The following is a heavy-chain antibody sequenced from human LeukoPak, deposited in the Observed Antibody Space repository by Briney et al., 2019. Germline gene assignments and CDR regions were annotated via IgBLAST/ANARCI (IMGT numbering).Heavy chain of an antibody. V-gene: IGHV4-38-2*02. Sequence: SETLSLTCIVSGYSISSGYYWSWIRQPPGKGLEWIGEINHSGSTNYNPSLKSRVTISVDTSKNQFSLKLSSVTAADTAVYYCASRMVRGVIKVSRYYGMDVWGQGTTVTVSS. CDR1: GYSISSGYY. J-gene: IGHJ6*02. CDR3: ASRMVRGVIKVSRYYGMDV. D-gene: IGHD3-10*01. CDR2: INHSGST.